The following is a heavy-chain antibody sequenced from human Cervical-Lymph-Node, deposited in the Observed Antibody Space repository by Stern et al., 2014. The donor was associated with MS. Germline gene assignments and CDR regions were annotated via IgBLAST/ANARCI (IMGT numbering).Heavy chain of an antibody. CDR3: ARASTTANNYYDGVDV. V-gene: IGHV1-2*04. J-gene: IGHJ6*02. CDR2: INPNMGGT. D-gene: IGHD1-1*01. CDR1: GYTFTDYH. Sequence: QVQLVQSGAEVKNPGASVKVSCKASGYTFTDYHMQWMRQAPGHGLEWMGWINPNMGGTKSAQKLQGWVTIPRYTSTSTAYMELSRLRSDDTAIYYCARASTTANNYYDGVDVWGQGTTVTVTS.